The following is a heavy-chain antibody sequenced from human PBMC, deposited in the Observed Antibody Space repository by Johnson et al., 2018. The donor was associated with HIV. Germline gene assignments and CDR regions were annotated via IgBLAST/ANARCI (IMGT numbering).Heavy chain of an antibody. CDR1: GFIFSGYW. D-gene: IGHD5-18*01. J-gene: IGHJ3*02. CDR2: IKQDGYEK. V-gene: IGHV3-7*05. CDR3: AKDWAGDTAMVDPDAFDI. Sequence: EVQLVESGGGLVQPGGSLRLSCAASGFIFSGYWMSWVRQAPGKGLEWVANIKQDGYEKHYVDSVKGRFTISRDNAKDSLYLQMDSLTAEDTAVYYCAKDWAGDTAMVDPDAFDIWGQGTMVTVSS.